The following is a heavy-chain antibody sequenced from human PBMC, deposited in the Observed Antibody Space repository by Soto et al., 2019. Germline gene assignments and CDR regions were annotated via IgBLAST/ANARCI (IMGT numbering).Heavy chain of an antibody. CDR3: ARHPYFFGLVRYGATQMDV. V-gene: IGHV4-39*01. CDR1: GGSISSSSYY. Sequence: SETLSLTCTVSGGSISSSSYYWGWIRQPPGKGLEWIGSIYYSGSTYYNPSLKSRVTISVGTSKNQFSLKLSSVTAADTAVYYCARHPYFFGLVRYGATQMDVSGPAPTVTLS. J-gene: IGHJ6*02. D-gene: IGHD3-10*01. CDR2: IYYSGST.